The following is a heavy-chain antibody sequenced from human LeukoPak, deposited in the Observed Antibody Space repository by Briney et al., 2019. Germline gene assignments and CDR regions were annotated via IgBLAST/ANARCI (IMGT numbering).Heavy chain of an antibody. CDR3: ARLGGYSYGYSGAFDI. Sequence: ETLSLTCTVSGGSISSSVYYWGWIRQPPGNGLEWIGNIYYSGSTYYNPSLKSRVSISVDTSKKHFSLRLSSVTAADTAVYYCARLGGYSYGYSGAFDIWGQGTMVTVSS. J-gene: IGHJ3*02. V-gene: IGHV4-39*02. CDR2: IYYSGST. CDR1: GGSISSSVYY. D-gene: IGHD5-18*01.